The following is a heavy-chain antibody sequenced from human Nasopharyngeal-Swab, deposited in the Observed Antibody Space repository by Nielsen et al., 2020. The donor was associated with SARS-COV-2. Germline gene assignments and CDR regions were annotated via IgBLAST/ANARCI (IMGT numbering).Heavy chain of an antibody. V-gene: IGHV3-30*14. D-gene: IGHD3-10*01. CDR3: ARVYYGSGSS. J-gene: IGHJ4*02. Sequence: GESLKISCAASGFTFSSYAMHWVRQAPGKGLEWVAVISYDGSNKYYADSVKGRFTISRDNSKNTLYLQMNSLRAEDTAVYYCARVYYGSGSSWGQGTLVTVSS. CDR2: ISYDGSNK. CDR1: GFTFSSYA.